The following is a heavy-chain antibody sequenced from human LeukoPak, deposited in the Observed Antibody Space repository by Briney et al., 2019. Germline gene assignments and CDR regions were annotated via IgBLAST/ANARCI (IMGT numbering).Heavy chain of an antibody. J-gene: IGHJ5*02. Sequence: GSLRLSCAASGFTFSDYYMSWIRQAPGKGLEWVSYISSSGSTIYYADSVKGRFTISRDNAKNSLYLQMNSLRAEDTAVYYCAREVGSSWDEVWFDPWGQGTLVTVSS. CDR3: AREVGSSWDEVWFDP. D-gene: IGHD6-13*01. V-gene: IGHV3-11*01. CDR1: GFTFSDYY. CDR2: ISSSGSTI.